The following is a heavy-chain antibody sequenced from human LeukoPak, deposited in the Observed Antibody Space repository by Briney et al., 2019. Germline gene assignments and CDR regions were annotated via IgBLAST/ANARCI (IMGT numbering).Heavy chain of an antibody. V-gene: IGHV3-11*01. CDR1: GFTFSDYY. CDR3: ARDSPYGDYQTY. Sequence: GGSLRLSCAASGFTFSDYYMSWIRQAPGKGLEWVSYISSSGSTIYYADSVKGRFTISRDNAKNSLYLQMNSLRAKDTAVYYCARDSPYGDYQTYWGQGTLVTVSS. J-gene: IGHJ4*02. CDR2: ISSSGSTI. D-gene: IGHD4-17*01.